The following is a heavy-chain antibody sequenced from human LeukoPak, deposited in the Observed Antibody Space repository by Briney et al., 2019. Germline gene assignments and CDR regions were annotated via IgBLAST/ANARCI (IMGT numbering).Heavy chain of an antibody. Sequence: SSETLSLTCTVSGGSISSGGYYWSWIRQHPGKGLEWIGYIYYSGSTYYNPSLKSRVTISVDTSKNQFSLKLSSVTAADTAVYYCARGFTSYGDYEQMAFDIWGQGTMVTVSS. CDR2: IYYSGST. CDR3: ARGFTSYGDYEQMAFDI. V-gene: IGHV4-31*03. J-gene: IGHJ3*02. D-gene: IGHD4-17*01. CDR1: GGSISSGGYY.